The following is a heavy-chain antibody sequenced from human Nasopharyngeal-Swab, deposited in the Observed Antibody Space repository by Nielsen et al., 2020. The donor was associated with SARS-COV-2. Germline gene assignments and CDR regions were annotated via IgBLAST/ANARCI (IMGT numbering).Heavy chain of an antibody. V-gene: IGHV3-23*01. Sequence: GGSLRLPCAASGFAFSNYAMSWVRQAPGKGLEWVSTVTSSGSSTYYADSVKGRFTISRDNAKNSLYLQMNSLRAEDTAVYYCARLTDPREYSSSDAEDYWGQGTLVTVSS. CDR1: GFAFSNYA. D-gene: IGHD6-6*01. CDR3: ARLTDPREYSSSDAEDY. J-gene: IGHJ4*02. CDR2: VTSSGSST.